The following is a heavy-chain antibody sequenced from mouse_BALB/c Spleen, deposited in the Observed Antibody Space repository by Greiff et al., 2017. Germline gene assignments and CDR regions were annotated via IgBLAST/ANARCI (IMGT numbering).Heavy chain of an antibody. V-gene: IGHV5-6-5*01. J-gene: IGHJ2*01. CDR3: ARRSYYGSSYVGGLFDY. CDR1: GFTFSSYA. CDR2: ISSGGST. D-gene: IGHD1-1*01. Sequence: EVKVVESGGGLVKPGGSLKLSCAASGFTFSSYAMSWVRQTPEKRLEWVASISSGGSTYYPDSVKGRFTISRDNARNILYLQMSSLRSEDTAMYYCARRSYYGSSYVGGLFDYWGQGTTLTVSS.